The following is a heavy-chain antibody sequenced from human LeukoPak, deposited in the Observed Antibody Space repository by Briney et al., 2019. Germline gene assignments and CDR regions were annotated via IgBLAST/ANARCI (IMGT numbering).Heavy chain of an antibody. CDR2: INHSGST. CDR1: GGSFSGYY. Sequence: PSETLSLTCAVYGGSFSGYYWSWIRQPPGKGLEWIGEINHSGSTNYNPSLKGRVTISVDTSKNQFSLKLSSVTAADTAVYYCARVGCSGGSCYFNWFDPWGQGTLVTVSS. CDR3: ARVGCSGGSCYFNWFDP. V-gene: IGHV4-34*01. D-gene: IGHD2-15*01. J-gene: IGHJ5*02.